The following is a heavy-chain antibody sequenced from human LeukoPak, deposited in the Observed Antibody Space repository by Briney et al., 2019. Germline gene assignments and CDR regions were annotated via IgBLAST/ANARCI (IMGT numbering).Heavy chain of an antibody. CDR1: GFTFSSYW. CDR2: IKQDGSEK. J-gene: IGHJ4*02. CDR3: ARGPRYYYDSSGYYIFDY. V-gene: IGHV3-7*01. Sequence: PGGSLRLSCAASGFTFSSYWMSWVRQAPGKGLEWVANIKQDGSEKYYVDSVKGRFTISRDNAKNSLYLQMNSLRAEDTAVYYCARGPRYYYDSSGYYIFDYWGQGTLVTVSS. D-gene: IGHD3-22*01.